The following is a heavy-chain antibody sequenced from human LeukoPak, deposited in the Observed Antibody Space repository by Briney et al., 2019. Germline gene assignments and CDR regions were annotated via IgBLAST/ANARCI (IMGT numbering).Heavy chain of an antibody. Sequence: GGSLRLSCAASGFSFTNYGMHWVRQAPGEGLEWLARLWYDGNNKYYADSVKGRFTISRDNSKNTLYLQMNNLRAEDTAVYYCAKDRCSRGTCYSDYWGQGTLVTVSS. D-gene: IGHD2-15*01. CDR3: AKDRCSRGTCYSDY. J-gene: IGHJ4*02. CDR1: GFSFTNYG. CDR2: LWYDGNNK. V-gene: IGHV3-33*06.